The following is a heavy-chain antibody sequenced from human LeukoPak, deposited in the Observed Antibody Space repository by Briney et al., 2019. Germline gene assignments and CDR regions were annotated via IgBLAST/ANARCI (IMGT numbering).Heavy chain of an antibody. J-gene: IGHJ4*02. CDR3: ARGPRITVGGPSDY. CDR1: GYTLTDYY. CDR2: INSNSGDT. V-gene: IGHV1-2*02. Sequence: ASVKVSCKASGYTLTDYYMHWVRQAPGQGLEWMGWINSNSGDTNYAQKFQGRVAMTRDTSITTAYMELSWLRSDDTAVYYCARGPRITVGGPSDYWGQGTLVTVSS. D-gene: IGHD6-19*01.